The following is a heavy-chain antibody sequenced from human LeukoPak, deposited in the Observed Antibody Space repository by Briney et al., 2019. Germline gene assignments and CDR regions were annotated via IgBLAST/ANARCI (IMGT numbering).Heavy chain of an antibody. J-gene: IGHJ6*02. CDR3: ARDVGYSGYDYYYYYGMDV. D-gene: IGHD5-12*01. V-gene: IGHV1-18*01. CDR2: ISADNGNT. CDR1: VYTSSSYG. Sequence: ASVTVSCKASVYTSSSYGISWVRQAPGQGLEGMGWISADNGNTNYAQKLQGRVTMTTDTSTSTAYMELRSLRSDDTAVYYCARDVGYSGYDYYYYYGMDVWGQGTTVTVAS.